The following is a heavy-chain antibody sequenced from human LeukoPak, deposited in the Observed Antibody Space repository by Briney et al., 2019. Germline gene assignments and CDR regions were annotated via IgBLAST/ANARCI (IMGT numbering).Heavy chain of an antibody. CDR1: GGSISSSSYY. Sequence: SETLSLTCTVSGGSISSSSYYWGWIRQPPGKGLEWIGSIYYSGSTYYNPSLKSRVTISVDTSKNQFSLKLSSVTAADTAVYYCASPISSGSYYPGCWGQGTLVTVSS. V-gene: IGHV4-39*01. J-gene: IGHJ4*02. CDR2: IYYSGST. D-gene: IGHD3-10*01. CDR3: ASPISSGSYYPGC.